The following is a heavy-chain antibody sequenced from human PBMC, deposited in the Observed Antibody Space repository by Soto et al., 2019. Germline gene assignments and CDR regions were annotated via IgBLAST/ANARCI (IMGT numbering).Heavy chain of an antibody. D-gene: IGHD6-13*01. CDR1: GGSISSSNW. J-gene: IGHJ4*02. CDR2: IYHSGST. V-gene: IGHV4-4*02. Sequence: SETLSLTCAVSGGSISSSNWWSWVRQPPGKGLEWIGEIYHSGSTNYNPYLKSRVTISVDKSKNQFSLKLSSVTAADTAVYYCARASIAAAGRLGYWGQGTLVTVS. CDR3: ARASIAAAGRLGY.